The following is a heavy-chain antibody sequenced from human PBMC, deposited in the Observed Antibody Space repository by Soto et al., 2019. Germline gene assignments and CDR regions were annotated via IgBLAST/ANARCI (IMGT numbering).Heavy chain of an antibody. CDR1: GASVSRIGFH. CDR2: IYDAGTT. J-gene: IGHJ4*02. V-gene: IGHV4-39*01. Sequence: QVQLQESGPGLVKPSETLSLTCAVSGASVSRIGFHWGWIRQPPGQGLEWIGSIYDAGTTFYNPSLKSRVTISADTSKNHFSLRLTSVTAADTAVYYCARRGSGHTFDYWVRGTLVTVSS. CDR3: ARRGSGHTFDY. D-gene: IGHD3-10*01.